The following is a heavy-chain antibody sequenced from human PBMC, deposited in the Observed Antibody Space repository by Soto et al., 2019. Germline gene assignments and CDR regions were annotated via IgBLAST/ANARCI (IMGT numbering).Heavy chain of an antibody. Sequence: EVQLVESGGGLIQPGGSLRLSCAASGFTVSNNYMSWVRQAPGKGLEWISVIYSGGTTYYADSVKGRFTISRDNSKNTLYLHMNSLRPEDSAVYYCAIRSGTHGWGQGTTVTVSS. J-gene: IGHJ6*02. CDR1: GFTVSNNY. CDR2: IYSGGTT. CDR3: AIRSGTHG. D-gene: IGHD1-26*01. V-gene: IGHV3-53*01.